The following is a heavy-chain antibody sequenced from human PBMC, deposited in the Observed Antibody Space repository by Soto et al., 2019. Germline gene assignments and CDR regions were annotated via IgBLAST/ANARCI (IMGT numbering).Heavy chain of an antibody. CDR1: GFTFSTYL. CDR2: ISHDGKNK. CDR3: ARDKNGSTIRCYNAIDV. D-gene: IGHD2-2*02. V-gene: IGHV3-30*04. J-gene: IGHJ3*01. Sequence: PGGSLRLSCTASGFTFSTYLMHWVRQAPGKGLEWVAIISHDGKNKDYADSVKGRFTVSRDNSKNTLYLQMNSLRPEDTAVYYCARDKNGSTIRCYNAIDVWGQGTMVTVSS.